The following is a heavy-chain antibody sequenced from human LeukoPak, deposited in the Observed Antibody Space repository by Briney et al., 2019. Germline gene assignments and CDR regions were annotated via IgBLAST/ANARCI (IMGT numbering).Heavy chain of an antibody. J-gene: IGHJ4*02. CDR3: ATPYKGYYFDY. D-gene: IGHD1-14*01. Sequence: ASVKVSCKVSGYTLTELSMHWVRLAPGKGLEWMEGFDPEDGGTIYAQKFQGRVTMTEDTSTDTAYMELSSLRSEDTAVYYCATPYKGYYFDYWGQGTLVTVSS. V-gene: IGHV1-24*01. CDR2: FDPEDGGT. CDR1: GYTLTELS.